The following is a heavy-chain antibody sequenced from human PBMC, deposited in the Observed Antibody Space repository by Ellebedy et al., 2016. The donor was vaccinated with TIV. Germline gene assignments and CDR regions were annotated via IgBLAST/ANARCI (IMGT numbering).Heavy chain of an antibody. CDR2: ISVTGDLT. Sequence: GESLKISCAASGFTFSRFNMNWVRQAPGKGLGWVSSISVTGDLTYYADSVKGRFTVSRDNSKNTLYLQMNSLRAEDTAIYYCAKIAVSGLWYFDLWGRGTLVTVSS. CDR3: AKIAVSGLWYFDL. V-gene: IGHV3-23*01. CDR1: GFTFSRFN. D-gene: IGHD6-19*01. J-gene: IGHJ2*01.